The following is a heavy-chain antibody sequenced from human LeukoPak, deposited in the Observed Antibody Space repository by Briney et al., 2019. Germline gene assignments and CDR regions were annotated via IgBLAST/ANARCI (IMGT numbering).Heavy chain of an antibody. V-gene: IGHV4-59*02. Sequence: PSETLSLTCTVSGTFVSGFYWTWIRQPPGKGLEWIGFIYSTGTTSYNSSLQSRVTISVDTSKNQFSLKLSSVTAADTAVYYCARDLYSWGQGTLVTVSS. CDR2: IYSTGTT. CDR3: ARDLYS. CDR1: GTFVSGFY. J-gene: IGHJ4*02.